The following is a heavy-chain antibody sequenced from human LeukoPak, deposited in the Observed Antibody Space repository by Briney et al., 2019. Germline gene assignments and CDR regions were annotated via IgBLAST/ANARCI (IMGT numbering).Heavy chain of an antibody. CDR1: GFTFSSYS. J-gene: IGHJ4*02. D-gene: IGHD3-22*01. Sequence: GGSLRLSCAASGFTFSSYSMHWVRQAPGKGLEWVAVISSDGTNKFYADSVKGRFTVSRDNSKSTLYLQMNSLRAEDTAVYFCARNYYGSSGYYYPMGYWGQGTLVTVSS. V-gene: IGHV3-30-3*01. CDR2: ISSDGTNK. CDR3: ARNYYGSSGYYYPMGY.